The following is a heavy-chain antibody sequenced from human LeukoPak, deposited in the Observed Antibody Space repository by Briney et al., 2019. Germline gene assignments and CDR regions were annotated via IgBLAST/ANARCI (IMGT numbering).Heavy chain of an antibody. V-gene: IGHV4-59*08. CDR2: IYYSGST. CDR3: ARHARIQLWPDYFDY. D-gene: IGHD5-18*01. CDR1: GGSISSYY. J-gene: IGHJ4*02. Sequence: SETLSLTCTVFGGSISSYYWSWIRQPPGKGLEWIGYIYYSGSTNYNPSLKSRVTISVDTSKNQFSLKLSSVTAADTAVYYCARHARIQLWPDYFDYWGQGTLVTVSS.